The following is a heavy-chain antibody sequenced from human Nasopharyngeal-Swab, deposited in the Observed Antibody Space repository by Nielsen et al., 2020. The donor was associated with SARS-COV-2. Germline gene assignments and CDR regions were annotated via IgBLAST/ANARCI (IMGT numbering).Heavy chain of an antibody. V-gene: IGHV3-74*01. Sequence: GESLKISCAVSGFTFTNYWMHWVRRTPGKGLVWVSRINIDGSRTGYADSVKGRFTISRDNAKNTLFLQMNSLRAEDTAVYYCAREAQTGYSSGWRYYYYGMDVWGQGTTVTVSS. CDR1: GFTFTNYW. D-gene: IGHD6-19*01. J-gene: IGHJ6*02. CDR2: INIDGSRT. CDR3: AREAQTGYSSGWRYYYYGMDV.